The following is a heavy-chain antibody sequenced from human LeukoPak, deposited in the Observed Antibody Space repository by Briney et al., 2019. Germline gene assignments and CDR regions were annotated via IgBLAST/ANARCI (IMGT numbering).Heavy chain of an antibody. CDR1: GGSISSYY. J-gene: IGHJ4*02. Sequence: SETLSLTCTVSGGSISSYYWSWIRQPAGKGLEWIGRIYTSGSTNYNPSLKSRVTMSVDTSKNQFSLKLSSVTAADTAVYYCARGVNSSSWSEKKYYFDYWGQGTLVTVSS. CDR3: ARGVNSSSWSEKKYYFDY. CDR2: IYTSGST. V-gene: IGHV4-4*07. D-gene: IGHD6-13*01.